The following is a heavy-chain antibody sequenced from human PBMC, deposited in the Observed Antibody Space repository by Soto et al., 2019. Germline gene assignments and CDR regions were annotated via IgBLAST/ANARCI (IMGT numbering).Heavy chain of an antibody. CDR3: ARSLPWFDP. V-gene: IGHV1-18*01. CDR2: ISANNGNT. CDR1: GYTFTSYT. Sequence: QVRLVHSETEVKKPGASVNVSCKASGYTFTSYTISWVRQAPGQGLEWMGWISANNGNTEFAQKFQDRLTMIADTTTSTAYLELRNLRPDDPAVYYCARSLPWFDPWGQGTLVAVSS. J-gene: IGHJ5*02.